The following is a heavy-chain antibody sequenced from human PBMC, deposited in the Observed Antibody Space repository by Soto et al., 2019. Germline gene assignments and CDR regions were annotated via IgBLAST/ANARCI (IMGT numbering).Heavy chain of an antibody. D-gene: IGHD2-2*01. Sequence: QVQLVQSGAEVKKPGSSVKVSCKASGGTFSSYAISWVRQAPGQGLEWMGGIIPISGPANYAQKFQGRVTITADKSTSTAYMKLSSLRSEDTAVYYCARSQGSSTSLEIYSHYYYGMEVWGQGTTVTVSS. CDR2: IIPISGPA. V-gene: IGHV1-69*06. J-gene: IGHJ6*02. CDR3: ARSQGSSTSLEIYSHYYYGMEV. CDR1: GGTFSSYA.